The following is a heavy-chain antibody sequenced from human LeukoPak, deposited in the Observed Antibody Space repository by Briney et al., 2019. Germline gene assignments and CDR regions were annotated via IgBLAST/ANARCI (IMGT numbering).Heavy chain of an antibody. CDR3: ARGNYGDPYYFDY. D-gene: IGHD4-17*01. CDR1: GGSFSGYY. V-gene: IGHV4-34*01. CDR2: INHSGST. J-gene: IGHJ4*02. Sequence: SETLSLTCAVYGGSFSGYYWSWIRQPPGKGLEWIGEINHSGSTNYNPSLKSRVTISVDTSKNQFSLKLSSVTAADTAVYYCARGNYGDPYYFDYWGQGTLVTVSS.